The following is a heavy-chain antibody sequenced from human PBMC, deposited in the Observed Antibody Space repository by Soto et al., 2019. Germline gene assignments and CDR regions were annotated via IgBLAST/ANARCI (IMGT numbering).Heavy chain of an antibody. CDR2: IIPIFGTA. CDR1: GYTFTGYY. Sequence: SVKVSCKASGYTFTGYYMHWVRQAPGQGLEWMGGIIPIFGTANYAQKFQGRVTITADESTSTAYMELSSLRSEDTAVYYCARDRNYYDSSGYYNFDYWGQGTLVTVSS. V-gene: IGHV1-69*13. CDR3: ARDRNYYDSSGYYNFDY. J-gene: IGHJ4*02. D-gene: IGHD3-22*01.